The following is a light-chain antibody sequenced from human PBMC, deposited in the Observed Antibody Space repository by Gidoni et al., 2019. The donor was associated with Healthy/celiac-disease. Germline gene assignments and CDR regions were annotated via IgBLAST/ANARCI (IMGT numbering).Light chain of an antibody. J-gene: IGKJ2*01. Sequence: EIVMTQSPATLSVSPGERATLSCRASQSVRSNLAWYQQKPGQAPRRLIYGASTRATGIPARFSGSGSGTEFTLTISSLQSEDFAVYYCQQYNNWPPYTFXQXTKLEIK. CDR3: QQYNNWPPYT. CDR1: QSVRSN. CDR2: GAS. V-gene: IGKV3-15*01.